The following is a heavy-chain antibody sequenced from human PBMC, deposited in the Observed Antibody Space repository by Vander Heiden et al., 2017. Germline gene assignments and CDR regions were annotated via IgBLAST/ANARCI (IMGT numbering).Heavy chain of an antibody. V-gene: IGHV2-26*01. CDR2: IFSNDER. D-gene: IGHD4-17*01. CDR1: SFSLPRAHIS. CDR3: ARMSVTPVPTPWGYYYGMDV. J-gene: IGHJ6*02. Sequence: SCPLLVFPTATLPLSSSVSSFSLPRAHISVSWIRQPPGKALEWLAHIFSNDERSYSTSLKSRLTISKDTSKSQVVLTMTNMDPVDTGTYYCARMSVTPVPTPWGYYYGMDVWGQGTTVTVSS.